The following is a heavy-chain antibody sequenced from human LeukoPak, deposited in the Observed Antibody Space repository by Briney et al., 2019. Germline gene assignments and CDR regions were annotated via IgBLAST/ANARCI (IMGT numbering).Heavy chain of an antibody. V-gene: IGHV3-30-3*01. Sequence: GGSLRLSCAASGFTFSSYAMHWVRQAPGKGLEWVAVISYDGSNKYYADSVKGRFTISRDHSKNTLYLQMNSLRAEDTAVYYCARDWGEYDFWSGYYYYGMDVWGQGTTVTVSS. CDR2: ISYDGSNK. CDR3: ARDWGEYDFWSGYYYYGMDV. D-gene: IGHD3-3*01. CDR1: GFTFSSYA. J-gene: IGHJ6*02.